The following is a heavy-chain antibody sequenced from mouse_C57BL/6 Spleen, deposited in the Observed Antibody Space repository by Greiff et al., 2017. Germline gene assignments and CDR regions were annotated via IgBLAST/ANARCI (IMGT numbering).Heavy chain of an antibody. V-gene: IGHV1-7*01. CDR2: INPSSGYT. J-gene: IGHJ2*01. CDR3: ERGVPIYDGYFDY. CDR1: GYTFTSYW. Sequence: QVQLQQSGAELAKPGASVKLSCKASGYTFTSYWMHWVKQRPGQGLEWIGYINPSSGYTKYNQKFKDKATLTADKSSSTAYMQLSSLTYEDSAVYYCERGVPIYDGYFDYWGQGTTLTVSS. D-gene: IGHD2-3*01.